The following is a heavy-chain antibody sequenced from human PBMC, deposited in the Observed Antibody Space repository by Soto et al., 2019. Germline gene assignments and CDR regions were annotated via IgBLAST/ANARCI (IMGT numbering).Heavy chain of an antibody. Sequence: QVQLQESGSGLVKPSETLSLTCAVSGGSISSDYYSWSWIRQPPGKDWEWIGYIYHGGSTYYNPSLRSRVTLSVDTSKNHFSLRLTSVTAADTAVYSCARLNRLRNDAFDIWGQGTLVAVSS. V-gene: IGHV4-30-2*01. J-gene: IGHJ3*02. CDR3: ARLNRLRNDAFDI. CDR2: IYHGGST. CDR1: GGSISSDYYS. D-gene: IGHD3-16*01.